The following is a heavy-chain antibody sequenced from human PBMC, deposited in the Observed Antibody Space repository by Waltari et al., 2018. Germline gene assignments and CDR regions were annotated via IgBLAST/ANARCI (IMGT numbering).Heavy chain of an antibody. CDR2: SYPWDSDT. CDR3: ARQYCSSTSCYTYYFDY. D-gene: IGHD2-2*02. V-gene: IGHV5-51*01. CDR1: GYSFTSYW. J-gene: IGHJ4*02. Sequence: EVQLVQSGAEVKKPGESLKISCKGSGYSFTSYWIGWVRQMPGKGLEWMGISYPWDSDTRYSPSFQGQVTISADKSISTAYLQWSSLKASDTAMYYCARQYCSSTSCYTYYFDYWGQGTLVTVSS.